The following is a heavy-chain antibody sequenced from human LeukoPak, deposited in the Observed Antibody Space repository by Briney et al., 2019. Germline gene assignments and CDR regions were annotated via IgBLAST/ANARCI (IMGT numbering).Heavy chain of an antibody. D-gene: IGHD3-22*01. Sequence: SGPALVKPTQTLTLTCTFSGFSLSTSGMCVSWIRQPPGKALEWLARIDWDDDKYYSTSLKTRLTTSKDTSKNQVVLTMTNMDPVDTATYYCARIRLYDDSGYYHDYWGQGTLVTVSS. CDR1: GFSLSTSGMC. CDR2: IDWDDDK. V-gene: IGHV2-70*11. CDR3: ARIRLYDDSGYYHDY. J-gene: IGHJ4*02.